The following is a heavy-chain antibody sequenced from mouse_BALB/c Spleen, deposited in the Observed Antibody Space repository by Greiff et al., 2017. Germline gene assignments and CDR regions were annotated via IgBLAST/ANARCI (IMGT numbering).Heavy chain of an antibody. D-gene: IGHD1-1*01. Sequence: EVKVVESGGGLVKPGGSLKLSCAASGFTFSSYAMSWVRQTPEKRLEWVASISSGGSTYYPDSVKGRFTISRDNARNILYLQMSSLRSEDTAMYYCARPHYYGSSYYFDYWGQGTTLTVSS. CDR2: ISSGGST. J-gene: IGHJ2*01. CDR3: ARPHYYGSSYYFDY. V-gene: IGHV5-6-5*01. CDR1: GFTFSSYA.